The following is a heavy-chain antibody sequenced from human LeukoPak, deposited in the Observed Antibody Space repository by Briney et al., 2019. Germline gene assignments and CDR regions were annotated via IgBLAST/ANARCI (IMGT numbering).Heavy chain of an antibody. CDR2: ISIYSSTI. Sequence: GGSLSLSCAASGFAFSDYYMSGIRGAPGRGREWVSYISIYSSTIYNADPVKGRFTTSRDNAKNSLYLQMNSLRAEVTTVFYCSTEQYYDSSGYEGAAFDIWGQGTMVTVSS. J-gene: IGHJ3*02. CDR3: STEQYYDSSGYEGAAFDI. CDR1: GFAFSDYY. D-gene: IGHD3-22*01. V-gene: IGHV3-11*04.